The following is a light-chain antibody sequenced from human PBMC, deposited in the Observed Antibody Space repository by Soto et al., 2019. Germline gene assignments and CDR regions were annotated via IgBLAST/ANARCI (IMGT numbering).Light chain of an antibody. V-gene: IGLV1-51*01. Sequence: QAVVTQPPSVSAAPGQKVTISCSGSSSNIGNNYVYWYQQLPGTAPKLLIYDNNKRPSGIPDRFSGSKSGTSATLGITGLQTEDEADYYCGTWDSSLSDVVFGGGTKLTVL. J-gene: IGLJ2*01. CDR1: SSNIGNNY. CDR2: DNN. CDR3: GTWDSSLSDVV.